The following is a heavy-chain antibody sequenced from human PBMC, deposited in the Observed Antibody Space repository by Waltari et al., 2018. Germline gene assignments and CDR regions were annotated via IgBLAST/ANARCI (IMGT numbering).Heavy chain of an antibody. CDR1: GGSISSHY. CDR2: IYYSGST. V-gene: IGHV4-59*11. D-gene: IGHD6-19*01. Sequence: QVQLQESGPGLVKPSETLSLTCTVSGGSISSHYWSWIRQPPGKGLEWIGYIYYSGSTTYNPSLKRRVTISVDTSKNQFSLKLRSVTAADTAVYYCARDHQWLDYWGQGTLVTVSS. J-gene: IGHJ4*02. CDR3: ARDHQWLDY.